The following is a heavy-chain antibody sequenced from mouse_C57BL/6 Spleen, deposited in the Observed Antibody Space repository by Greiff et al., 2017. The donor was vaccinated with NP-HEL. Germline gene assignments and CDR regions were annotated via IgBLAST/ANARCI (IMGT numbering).Heavy chain of an antibody. V-gene: IGHV3-6*01. CDR1: GYSITSGYY. D-gene: IGHD1-1*01. Sequence: EVQLQESGPGLVKPSQSLSLTCSVTGYSITSGYYWNWIRQFPGNKLEWMGYISYDGSNNYNPSLKNRISITRDTSKNQFFLKLNSVTTEDTATYYCARKYGSSPYYAMDYWGQGTSVTVSS. CDR2: ISYDGSN. CDR3: ARKYGSSPYYAMDY. J-gene: IGHJ4*01.